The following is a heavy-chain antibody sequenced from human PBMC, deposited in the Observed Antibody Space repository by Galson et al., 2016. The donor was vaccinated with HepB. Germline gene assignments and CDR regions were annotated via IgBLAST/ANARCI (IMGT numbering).Heavy chain of an antibody. D-gene: IGHD7-27*01. J-gene: IGHJ2*01. CDR3: AREDLGYWYFDL. CDR2: ISGYTDNT. Sequence: SVKVSCKASGYAFSRYGISWVRQAPGQGLEWMGWISGYTDNTNYAQKLQDRVTMTKDTSTSTAYMELRSLRSDDTAVYYCAREDLGYWYFDLWGRGTLVTVSS. V-gene: IGHV1-18*01. CDR1: GYAFSRYG.